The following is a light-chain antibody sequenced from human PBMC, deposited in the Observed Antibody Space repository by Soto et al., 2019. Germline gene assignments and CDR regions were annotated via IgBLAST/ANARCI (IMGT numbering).Light chain of an antibody. CDR3: QQYFSAKT. Sequence: DIVMTQSPDSLAVSLGERATINCRSSQGVFSRSKKKNYLAWYQQKPGQPPKLLIYWAYTRESGVPARFSGSGSGTDFTLTISSLQAEDVAVYYCQQYFSAKTFGQGTKVEIK. J-gene: IGKJ1*01. V-gene: IGKV4-1*01. CDR1: QGVFSRSKKKNY. CDR2: WAY.